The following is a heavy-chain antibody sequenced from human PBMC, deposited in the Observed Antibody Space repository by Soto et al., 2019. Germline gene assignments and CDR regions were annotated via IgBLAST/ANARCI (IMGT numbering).Heavy chain of an antibody. V-gene: IGHV2-5*02. J-gene: IGHJ5*02. CDR2: LYWDDNE. Sequence: QITLKESGPTLVKPTQTLTLTCTFSGFSFNTPGVGVGWIRQPPGKALEWLALLYWDDNERYSPSLKSRLTXTXXTSRNQVVMTMSNMDPVDTATYYCVSGSFPSWFDPWGQGMLVTVSS. CDR1: GFSFNTPGVG. D-gene: IGHD3-10*01. CDR3: VSGSFPSWFDP.